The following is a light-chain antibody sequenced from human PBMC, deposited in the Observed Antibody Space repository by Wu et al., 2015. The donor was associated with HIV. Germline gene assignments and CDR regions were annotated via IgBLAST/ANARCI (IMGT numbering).Light chain of an antibody. V-gene: IGKV1-39*01. J-gene: IGKJ1*01. Sequence: DIQMTQSPSSLSASIGDTVAITCRAGQSIGSFLNXYQQKPGKAPRLLISGASDLYNGVPSRFSGRGSGTEFTLTITSLQPEDFATYYCQQSFSNLWTFGLRDQG. CDR2: GAS. CDR1: QSIGSF. CDR3: QQSFSNLWT.